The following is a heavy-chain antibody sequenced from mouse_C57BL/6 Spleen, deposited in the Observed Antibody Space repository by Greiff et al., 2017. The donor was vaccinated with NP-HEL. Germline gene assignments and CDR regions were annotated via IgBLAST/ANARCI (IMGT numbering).Heavy chain of an antibody. CDR2: INPSSGYT. D-gene: IGHD4-1*01. J-gene: IGHJ3*01. CDR3: ARTGLGRQFAY. CDR1: GYTFTSYW. Sequence: QVQLQQSGAELAKPGASVKLSCKASGYTFTSYWMHWVKQRPGQGLEWIGYINPSSGYTKSNQKFTDKATLTVAKSYSTAYKQLGSLTYEDSAVYYCARTGLGRQFAYCGQGTLVTVSA. V-gene: IGHV1-7*01.